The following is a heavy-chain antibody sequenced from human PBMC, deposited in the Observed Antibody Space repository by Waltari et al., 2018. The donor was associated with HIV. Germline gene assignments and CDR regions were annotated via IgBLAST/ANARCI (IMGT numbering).Heavy chain of an antibody. CDR2: IKQDGSEK. D-gene: IGHD2-8*01. V-gene: IGHV3-7*01. CDR1: GFPFRGHW. Sequence: VQLEESGGGLVQPWGSLRPPCSRVGFPFRGHWLRWVRQAPGKGLEWVANIKQDGSEKHYVDSVKGRFTISRDNAKKSLYLQMNSLRAEDTAVYYCARMGLMVYAIGAFDIWGQGTMVTVSS. J-gene: IGHJ3*02. CDR3: ARMGLMVYAIGAFDI.